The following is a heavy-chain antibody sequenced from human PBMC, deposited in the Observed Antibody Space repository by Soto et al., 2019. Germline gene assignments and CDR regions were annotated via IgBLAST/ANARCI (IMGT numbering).Heavy chain of an antibody. CDR3: AHTQSYDLGHGMDV. Sequence: SGPTLVNPTQTVTLTCTFSGFLLSSSGVGVGWIRQPPGKALEWLALMYLDDDKRYRPSLKSMLTTTKDTSKNQVALTMTKMDPVDTGTYYCAHTQSYDLGHGMDVWAQGTTVTVSS. J-gene: IGHJ6*02. CDR2: MYLDDDK. CDR1: GFLLSSSGVG. V-gene: IGHV2-5*02. D-gene: IGHD3-3*01.